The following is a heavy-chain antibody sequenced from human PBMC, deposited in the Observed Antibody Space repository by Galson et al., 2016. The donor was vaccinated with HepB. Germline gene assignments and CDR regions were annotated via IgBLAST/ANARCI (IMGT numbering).Heavy chain of an antibody. V-gene: IGHV3-7*02. J-gene: IGHJ4*02. D-gene: IGHD2-8*01. CDR3: ATEEPYCTNDACFLPGSFDS. Sequence: SLRLSCAASGFIFRDYWMSWIRQVPGKGLEWVANIKQDGSEANYVDSVKGRFSISRDNAKDSLYLQMNSLGAEDTAVYYCATEEPYCTNDACFLPGSFDSWGQGTLVTVSS. CDR2: IKQDGSEA. CDR1: GFIFRDYW.